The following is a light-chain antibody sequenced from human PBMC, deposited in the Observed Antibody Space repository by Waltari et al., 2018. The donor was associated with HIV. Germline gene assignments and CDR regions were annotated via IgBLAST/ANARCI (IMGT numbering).Light chain of an antibody. J-gene: IGKJ2*01. CDR3: QQYDSGPRGIT. CDR1: QSISAK. CDR2: EEA. V-gene: IGKV3-15*01. Sequence: EIVMTQSPPTLSVSPGQRVTLSCRASQSISAKVAWYQQRPGQAPRLLIYEEATRPTGIPARFSGSGSGTECTLTITGLQSEDFATYFCQQYDSGPRGITFGQGTTLEIK.